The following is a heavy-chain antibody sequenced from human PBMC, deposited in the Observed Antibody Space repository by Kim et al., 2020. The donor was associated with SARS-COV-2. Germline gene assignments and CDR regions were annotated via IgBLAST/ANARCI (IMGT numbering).Heavy chain of an antibody. V-gene: IGHV3-30-3*01. CDR1: GLTFDDSA. CDR3: ARGNYYESLSLSDYYNGMDV. Sequence: GGSLRLSCAASGLTFDDSAMNWVRQAPGKGLEWVAVISYDGRNKYYADSVRGRFTISRDNSKSTLYLQMNSLRVEDTDVYYCARGNYYESLSLSDYYNGMDVWGQGTTVTVSS. CDR2: ISYDGRNK. J-gene: IGHJ6*02. D-gene: IGHD3-22*01.